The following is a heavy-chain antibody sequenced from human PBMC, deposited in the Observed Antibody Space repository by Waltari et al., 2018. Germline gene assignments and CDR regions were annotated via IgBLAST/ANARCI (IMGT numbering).Heavy chain of an antibody. Sequence: EVQLVQSGAEVKKPGESLKISCQGAGYSFTSYWIARVRPIPGKRLEWMGIIYPVYSDTRYSPSFQGQVTISADKSISTAYLQWSSLKASDTAMYYCARTGLIWFGEFAPGNWFDPWGQGTLVTVSS. CDR3: ARTGLIWFGEFAPGNWFDP. D-gene: IGHD3-10*01. J-gene: IGHJ5*02. V-gene: IGHV5-51*03. CDR2: IYPVYSDT. CDR1: GYSFTSYW.